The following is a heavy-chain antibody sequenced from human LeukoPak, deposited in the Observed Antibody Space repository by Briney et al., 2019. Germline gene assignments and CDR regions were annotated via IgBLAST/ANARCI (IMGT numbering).Heavy chain of an antibody. J-gene: IGHJ4*02. CDR3: AKDGATVWGEGDY. D-gene: IGHD3-16*01. CDR1: GFTFDDYA. V-gene: IGHV3-9*01. Sequence: PGRSLRLSCAASGFTFDDYAMHWVRQAPGKGLEWVSGISWNSGSIGYADSVKGRFTISRDNSKNTLYLQMNSLRAEDTAVYYCAKDGATVWGEGDYWGQGTLVTVSS. CDR2: ISWNSGSI.